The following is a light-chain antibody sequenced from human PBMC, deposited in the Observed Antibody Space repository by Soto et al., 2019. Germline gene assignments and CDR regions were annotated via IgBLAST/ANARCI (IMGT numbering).Light chain of an antibody. J-gene: IGKJ4*01. Sequence: DIQMTQSPSSLSASVGDRVTITCQASQDISTYLNWYQQKPGKAPKLLIYDASNLETGVPSRFSGSGSGTDFTFTINSLQPEDIATDYCQQHDILPITFGGGTKVEIK. V-gene: IGKV1-33*01. CDR1: QDISTY. CDR3: QQHDILPIT. CDR2: DAS.